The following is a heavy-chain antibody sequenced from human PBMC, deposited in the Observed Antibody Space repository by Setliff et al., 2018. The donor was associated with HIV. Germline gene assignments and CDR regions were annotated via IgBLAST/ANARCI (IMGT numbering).Heavy chain of an antibody. D-gene: IGHD6-19*01. CDR1: GGSISSYY. V-gene: IGHV4-59*08. Sequence: SETLSLTCSVSGGSISSYYWSWIRQPPGKGLEWIGDIYYSGMTNYNPSLQSRVTISLDTSKNQFSLKVNSVTATDTAVYYCARGYSSGWYSGENWGQGTLVTVSS. CDR3: ARGYSSGWYSGEN. CDR2: IYYSGMT. J-gene: IGHJ4*02.